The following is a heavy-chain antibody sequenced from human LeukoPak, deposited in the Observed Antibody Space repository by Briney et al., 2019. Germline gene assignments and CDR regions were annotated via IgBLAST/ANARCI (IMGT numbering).Heavy chain of an antibody. J-gene: IGHJ4*02. CDR2: LNPSDGDT. Sequence: ASVKVSCKASGYTVTEYYMHWVRQAPGQGFEWMGWLNPSDGDTNYAQKFQGRVTMTRDTSISTAHMEVSRLRSDDTAVYYCARANFLYCSSTTCLFDYWGQGTLVTVSS. CDR3: ARANFLYCSSTTCLFDY. CDR1: GYTVTEYY. D-gene: IGHD2-2*01. V-gene: IGHV1-2*02.